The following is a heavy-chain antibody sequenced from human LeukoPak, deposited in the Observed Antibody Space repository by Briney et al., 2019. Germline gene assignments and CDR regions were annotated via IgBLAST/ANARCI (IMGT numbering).Heavy chain of an antibody. D-gene: IGHD3-22*01. CDR3: AKTGYYESSGDAFDI. J-gene: IGHJ3*02. CDR1: GFTFSSYW. V-gene: IGHV3-74*01. CDR2: INSDGSST. Sequence: GGSLRLSCAASGFTFSSYWMHWVRQAPGKGLVWVSRINSDGSSTSYADSVKGRFTISRDNAKKSLYLQMNSLRAEDTALYYCAKTGYYESSGDAFDIWGQGTMVTVSS.